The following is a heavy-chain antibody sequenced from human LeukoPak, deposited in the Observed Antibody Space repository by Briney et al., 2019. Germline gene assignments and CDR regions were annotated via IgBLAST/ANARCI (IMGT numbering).Heavy chain of an antibody. CDR3: ARDWPLDY. CDR2: IYSGGTT. Sequence: PGGSLRLSCAASGFTVSSKYMNWVRQAPGKGLEWVSVIYSGGTTYYADSVKGRFTMSSDGSKNTLYLQMNSLRAEDTAVYCCARDWPLDYWGQGTLVTVSS. CDR1: GFTVSSKY. V-gene: IGHV3-66*02. J-gene: IGHJ4*02. D-gene: IGHD2-21*01.